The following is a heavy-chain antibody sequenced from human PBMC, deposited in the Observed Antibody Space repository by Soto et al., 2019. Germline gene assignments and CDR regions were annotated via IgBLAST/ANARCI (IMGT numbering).Heavy chain of an antibody. CDR1: GGSFSGYY. CDR3: ARGRTGWDYRLDYDYYYFGMDV. D-gene: IGHD1-26*01. V-gene: IGHV4-34*01. J-gene: IGHJ6*02. Sequence: PSETLSLTGAVYGGSFSGYYWSWIRKPPGKGLEWIGEINHSGSTHYNPSIKSRVTISVDTSRNQFSLKLSYVTAADTGVYLCARGRTGWDYRLDYDYYYFGMDVWGQGNTVTVSS. CDR2: INHSGST.